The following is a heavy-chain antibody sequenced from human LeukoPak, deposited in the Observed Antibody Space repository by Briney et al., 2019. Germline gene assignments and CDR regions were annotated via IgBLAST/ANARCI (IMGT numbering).Heavy chain of an antibody. D-gene: IGHD2-8*01. V-gene: IGHV3-30*02. Sequence: LSGGSLRLSCAASGFTFSSYGMHWVRQAPGKGLEWVAYIQYDGSNEQYADSVKGRFSISRDSSKNILYLQMNSLRAEDTAVYYCAKDRCSNGIGCYYYYMDVWGKGTTVTISS. CDR1: GFTFSSYG. CDR2: IQYDGSNE. CDR3: AKDRCSNGIGCYYYYMDV. J-gene: IGHJ6*03.